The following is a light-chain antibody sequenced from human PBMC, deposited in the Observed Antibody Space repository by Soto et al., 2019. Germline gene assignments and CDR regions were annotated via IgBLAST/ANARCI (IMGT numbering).Light chain of an antibody. CDR3: NSYTSSGTVV. CDR1: SSDVGGSIY. J-gene: IGLJ3*02. CDR2: DV. Sequence: QSVLTQPASVSGWPGQSITIYCTGTSSDVGGSIYVSWYQLSPGKAPKLLIYDVDRPSGVSNRFSDSKSGNTASLTISGLQAEDEADYYCNSYTSSGTVVFGGGTKVTVL. V-gene: IGLV2-14*01.